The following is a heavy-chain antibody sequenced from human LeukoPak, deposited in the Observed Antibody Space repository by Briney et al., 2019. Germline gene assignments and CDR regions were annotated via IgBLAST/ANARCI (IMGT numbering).Heavy chain of an antibody. D-gene: IGHD3-16*01. CDR3: ARVGVRKGWFDP. Sequence: SQTLSLTRTVSGGSISSGDYYWSWIRQPPGKGLEWIGYIYYSGSTYYNSSLKSRVTISVDTSKNQFSLKLSSVTAADTAVYYCARVGVRKGWFDPWGQGTLVTVSS. J-gene: IGHJ5*02. CDR2: IYYSGST. CDR1: GGSISSGDYY. V-gene: IGHV4-30-4*08.